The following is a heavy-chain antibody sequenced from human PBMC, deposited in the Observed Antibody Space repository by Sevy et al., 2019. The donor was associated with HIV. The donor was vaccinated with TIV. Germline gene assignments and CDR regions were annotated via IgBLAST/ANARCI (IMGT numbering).Heavy chain of an antibody. Sequence: ASVKVSCKASGGTFSSYAISWVRQAPGQGLEWMGGIIPIFGTANYAQKFQGRVTITADESTSTAYMELSSLRSEDTAVYYCARRGSSLWTYYYGMDVWGQRTTVTVSS. CDR3: ARRGSSLWTYYYGMDV. CDR1: GGTFSSYA. V-gene: IGHV1-69*13. J-gene: IGHJ6*02. CDR2: IIPIFGTA. D-gene: IGHD6-6*01.